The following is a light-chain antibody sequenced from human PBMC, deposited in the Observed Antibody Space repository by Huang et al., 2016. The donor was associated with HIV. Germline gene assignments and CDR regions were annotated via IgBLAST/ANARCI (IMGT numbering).Light chain of an antibody. V-gene: IGKV1-27*01. J-gene: IGKJ1*01. CDR2: GAS. CDR3: QKYNSVPRT. Sequence: DIQMTQSPSSLSASVGARVTITCRASQVIDDYLAVYQQKPGRVPSLVIYGASILQSGVASRFSGSGSGTNFTLTIASLQPDDVASYYCQKYNSVPRTFGQGTKVEI. CDR1: QVIDDY.